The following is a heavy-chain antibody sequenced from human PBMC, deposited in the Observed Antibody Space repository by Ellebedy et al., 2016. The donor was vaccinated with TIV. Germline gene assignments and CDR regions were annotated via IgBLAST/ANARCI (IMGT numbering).Heavy chain of an antibody. CDR2: ISVYNGNT. Sequence: AASVKVSCKASGYTFTNYGISWVRQAPGQGLEWMGWISVYNGNTNYAQKLQGRVTMTTDTSTSTAYMELRSLRSDDTSVYYCARGSSGWDAFDIWGQGTMVTVSS. D-gene: IGHD6-19*01. V-gene: IGHV1-18*04. J-gene: IGHJ3*02. CDR3: ARGSSGWDAFDI. CDR1: GYTFTNYG.